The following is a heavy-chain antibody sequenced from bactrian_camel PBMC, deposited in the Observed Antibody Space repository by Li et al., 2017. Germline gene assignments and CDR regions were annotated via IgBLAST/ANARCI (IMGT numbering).Heavy chain of an antibody. V-gene: IGHV3S31*01. CDR3: ASAVIFVPDNY. J-gene: IGHJ4*01. D-gene: IGHD3*01. Sequence: VHLVESGGGLVQPEGSLRLSCAASGFTFSSYAMSWVRQAPGKGLEWVSAIDKGGSNTYYTDSVKGRFTISRDNAKNTLYLQLNSLKTEDTAMYYCASAVIFVPDNYWGQGTQVTVS. CDR2: IDKGGSNT. CDR1: GFTFSSYA.